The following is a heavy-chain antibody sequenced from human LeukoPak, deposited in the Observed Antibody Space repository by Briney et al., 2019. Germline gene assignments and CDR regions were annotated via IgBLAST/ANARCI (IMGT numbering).Heavy chain of an antibody. D-gene: IGHD3-10*01. J-gene: IGHJ4*02. CDR1: GYTFTSYA. CDR2: INAGNGNT. Sequence: GASVKVSCKASGYTFTSYAMHWVRQAPGQRLEWMGWINAGNGNTNYSQKFQGRVTITRDTSASTAYMELSSLRSEDTAVYYCARDRSNGLLWFGRPYYFDYWGQGTLVTVSS. V-gene: IGHV1-3*01. CDR3: ARDRSNGLLWFGRPYYFDY.